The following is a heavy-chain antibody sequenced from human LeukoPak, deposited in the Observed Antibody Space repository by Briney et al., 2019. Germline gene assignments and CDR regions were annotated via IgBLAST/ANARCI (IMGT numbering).Heavy chain of an antibody. CDR3: ARIAAAGSYYFDY. V-gene: IGHV4-59*01. J-gene: IGHJ4*02. CDR2: IYYSGST. Sequence: PSETLSLTCTVSGGSISSYYWSWIRQPPGKGLEWIGYIYYSGSTNYNPSLKSRVTISVDTSKNQSSLKLSSVTAADTAVYYCARIAAAGSYYFDYWGQGTLVTVSS. D-gene: IGHD6-13*01. CDR1: GGSISSYY.